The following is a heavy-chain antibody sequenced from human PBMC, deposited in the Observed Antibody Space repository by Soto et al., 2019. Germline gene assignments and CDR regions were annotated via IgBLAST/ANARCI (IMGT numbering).Heavy chain of an antibody. J-gene: IGHJ6*02. CDR3: ARDLYYYGSGSYTHAGYYYGMDV. CDR1: GYTFTGYY. D-gene: IGHD3-10*01. Sequence: ASVKVSCKASGYTFTGYYMHWVRQAPGQGLEWMGWINPNSGGTNYAQKFQGWVTMTRDTSISTAYMELSRLRSDDTAVYYCARDLYYYGSGSYTHAGYYYGMDVWGQGTTVTVS. CDR2: INPNSGGT. V-gene: IGHV1-2*04.